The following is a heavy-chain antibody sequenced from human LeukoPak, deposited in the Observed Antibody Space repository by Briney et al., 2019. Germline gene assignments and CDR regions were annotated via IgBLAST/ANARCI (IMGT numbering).Heavy chain of an antibody. CDR3: ARVSRSVWTGYRYYFDY. CDR1: GYTFTSYG. J-gene: IGHJ4*02. D-gene: IGHD3/OR15-3a*01. CDR2: MNPNSGNT. V-gene: IGHV1-8*02. Sequence: ASVKVSCKASGYTFTSYGINWVRQATGQGLEWMGWMNPNSGNTGYAQKFQGRVTMTRNTSISTAYMELSSLRSEDTAVYYCARVSRSVWTGYRYYFDYWGQGTLVTASS.